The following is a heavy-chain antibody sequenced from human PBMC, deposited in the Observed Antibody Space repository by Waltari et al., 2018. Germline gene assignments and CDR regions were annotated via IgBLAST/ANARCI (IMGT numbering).Heavy chain of an antibody. D-gene: IGHD6-6*01. CDR3: ARDGVYSSSSGGGMDV. CDR2: IYHSGST. V-gene: IGHV4-4*02. J-gene: IGHJ6*02. Sequence: VQLVESGGGVVRPGGSLRLSCAASGFTFDDYGFRWVRQPPGKGLEWIGEIYHSGSTNYNPSLKSRVTISVDKSKNQFSLKLSSVTAADTAVYYCARDGVYSSSSGGGMDVWGQGTTVTVSS. CDR1: GFTFDDYG.